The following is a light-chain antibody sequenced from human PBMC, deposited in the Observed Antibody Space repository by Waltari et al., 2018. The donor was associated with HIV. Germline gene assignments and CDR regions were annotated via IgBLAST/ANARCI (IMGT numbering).Light chain of an antibody. CDR2: GNN. J-gene: IGLJ3*02. CDR1: SSNTGAGYD. CDR3: SSYTTRSTPDPNWV. Sequence: QSVLTQPPSVSGAPGQRVTISCTGSSSNTGAGYDVHWYQQLPGTAPKLLIDGNNNRPSGVPDRFSGSKSVNTASLTISGLQAEDEADYYCSSYTTRSTPDPNWVFGGGTKLTVL. V-gene: IGLV1-40*01.